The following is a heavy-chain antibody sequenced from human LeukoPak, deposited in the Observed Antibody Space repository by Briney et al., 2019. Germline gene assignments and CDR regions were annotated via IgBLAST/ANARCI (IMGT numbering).Heavy chain of an antibody. Sequence: PGGSLRLSCAASGFTFSSYAMSWVRQAPGKGLEWVSAISGSGGSTYYADSVKGRFTISRDNSKNTLYLQMNSLRAEATAVYYCAKDSSITMVRGPPPYYFDYWGQGTLVTVSS. V-gene: IGHV3-23*01. D-gene: IGHD3-10*01. CDR3: AKDSSITMVRGPPPYYFDY. CDR2: ISGSGGST. J-gene: IGHJ4*02. CDR1: GFTFSSYA.